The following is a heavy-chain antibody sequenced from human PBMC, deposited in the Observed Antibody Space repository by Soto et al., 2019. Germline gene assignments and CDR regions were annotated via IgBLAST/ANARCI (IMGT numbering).Heavy chain of an antibody. CDR3: ASRYCPSSSCNWIGNY. V-gene: IGHV4-39*02. J-gene: IGHJ4*02. CDR2: IYNNGNT. CDR1: GGAISSSGYY. D-gene: IGHD2-2*01. Sequence: SETLSLTCTVSGGAISSSGYYWGWIRQPPGKGLEWIGSIYNNGNTYHNTSLKSRVTISVDTSKNHFYLKVSSVTAADTSIYYCASRYCPSSSCNWIGNYWGQGTLVTVSS.